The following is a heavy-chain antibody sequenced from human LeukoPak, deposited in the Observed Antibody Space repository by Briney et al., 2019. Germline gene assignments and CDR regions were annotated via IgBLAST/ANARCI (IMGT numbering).Heavy chain of an antibody. V-gene: IGHV4-34*01. CDR1: GGSFSGYY. Sequence: PSETLSLTCAVYGGSFSGYYWSWIRQPPGKGLEWIGEINHRGSTNYNPSLKSRVTISVDTSKNQFSLKLRSLTAADTAMYYCARTQHSSSWSAFDIWGQGTMVSVSS. CDR3: ARTQHSSSWSAFDI. J-gene: IGHJ3*02. D-gene: IGHD6-13*01. CDR2: INHRGST.